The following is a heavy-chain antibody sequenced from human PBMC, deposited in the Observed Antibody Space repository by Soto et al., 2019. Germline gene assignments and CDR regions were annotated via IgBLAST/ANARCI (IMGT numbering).Heavy chain of an antibody. CDR2: IYYSGST. CDR1: GGSISSYY. V-gene: IGHV4-59*01. Sequence: SETLSLTCTVSGGSISSYYWSWIRQPPGKGLEWIGYIYYSGSTNYNPSLKSRVTISVDTSKNQFSLKLSSVTAADTAVYYCARCLGFYYYGMDVWGQGTTVTVSS. J-gene: IGHJ6*02. CDR3: ARCLGFYYYGMDV.